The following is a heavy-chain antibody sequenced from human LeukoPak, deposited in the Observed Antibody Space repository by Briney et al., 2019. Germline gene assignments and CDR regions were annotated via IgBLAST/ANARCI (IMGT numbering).Heavy chain of an antibody. V-gene: IGHV3-33*01. Sequence: GGSLRLSCAASGFTFSSYGMHWVRQAPGKGLEWVAVIWYDGSNKYYADSVKGRFTISRDNSKNTLYLQMNSLRAEDTAVYYCARTGVGATAPLDVWGQGTTVTVSS. D-gene: IGHD1-26*01. CDR2: IWYDGSNK. CDR3: ARTGVGATAPLDV. CDR1: GFTFSSYG. J-gene: IGHJ6*02.